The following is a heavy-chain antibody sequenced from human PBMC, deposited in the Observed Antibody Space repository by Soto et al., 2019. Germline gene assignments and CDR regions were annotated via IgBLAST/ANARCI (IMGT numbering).Heavy chain of an antibody. CDR3: AKDEGSGYSHMLFDY. J-gene: IGHJ4*02. V-gene: IGHV4-31*03. Sequence: PSETLSLTCTVSGGSISSGCYYWSWIRQHPGKGLEWIGYIYYSGSTYYNPSLKSRVTISVDTSKNQFSLKLSSVTAADTAVYYCAKDEGSGYSHMLFDYWGQGTPVTVSS. CDR2: IYYSGST. D-gene: IGHD5-12*01. CDR1: GGSISSGCYY.